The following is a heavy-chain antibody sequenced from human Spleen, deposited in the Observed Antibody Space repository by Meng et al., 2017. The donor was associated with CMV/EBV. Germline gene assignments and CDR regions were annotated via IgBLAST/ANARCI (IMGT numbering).Heavy chain of an antibody. D-gene: IGHD1-14*01. CDR3: VVGKNQPDY. V-gene: IGHV3-23*01. J-gene: IGHJ4*02. CDR2: VSGSGAMT. CDR1: GLTFSNYA. Sequence: GGSLRLSCAASGLTFSNYAMSWVRLCPGRGLEWLSTVSGSGAMTYYTDSARGRFTISRDNSRNTLFLQMDSLRAEDTAVYYCVVGKNQPDYWGQGTLVTVSS.